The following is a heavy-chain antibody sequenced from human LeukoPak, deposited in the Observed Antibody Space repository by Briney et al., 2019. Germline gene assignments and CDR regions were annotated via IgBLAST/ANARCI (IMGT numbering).Heavy chain of an antibody. Sequence: PGGSLRLSCAASGFSLTSYEMNWVRRTPGRGLEWVSHFSSGGNTEYYAASVRGRFSMSRDNAKNSLYLEMNSLRAEDTAVYYCARDTVNGPFVISLDYWGQGALVTVSS. D-gene: IGHD2-8*01. CDR2: FSSGGNTE. CDR3: ARDTVNGPFVISLDY. V-gene: IGHV3-48*03. CDR1: GFSLTSYE. J-gene: IGHJ4*02.